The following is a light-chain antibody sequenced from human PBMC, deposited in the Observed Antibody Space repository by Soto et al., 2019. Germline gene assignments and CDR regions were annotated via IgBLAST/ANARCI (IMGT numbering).Light chain of an antibody. CDR2: GNS. CDR3: QSYDSSLSGSNYV. Sequence: QSVLTQPPSVSGAPGQRGTLSCTGSSSKTGAGYDLHWYQQLPGTAPQPLIYGNSNRPSGVPDRFSGSKSGTSASLAITGLQAEDEADYYCQSYDSSLSGSNYVFGTGTKVTVL. J-gene: IGLJ1*01. CDR1: SSKTGAGYD. V-gene: IGLV1-40*01.